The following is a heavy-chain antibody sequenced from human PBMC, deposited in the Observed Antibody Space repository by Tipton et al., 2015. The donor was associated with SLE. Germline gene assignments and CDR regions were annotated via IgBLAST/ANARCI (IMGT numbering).Heavy chain of an antibody. CDR1: DDSISSHY. D-gene: IGHD6-13*01. V-gene: IGHV4-59*11. Sequence: GLVKPSETLSLTCNVSDDSISSHYWSWIRQPPGKGLEWIGHRHYSGTTTSNPSLQSRVTISVDTSKNQFSLKLNSVTAADTAVYYCARSAGYSSSWAHFDYWGQGTLVTVSS. CDR2: RHYSGTT. J-gene: IGHJ4*02. CDR3: ARSAGYSSSWAHFDY.